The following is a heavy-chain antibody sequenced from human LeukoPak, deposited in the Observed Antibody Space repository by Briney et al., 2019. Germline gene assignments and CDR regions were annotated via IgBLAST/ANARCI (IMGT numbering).Heavy chain of an antibody. CDR1: GFTFSSYE. CDR2: ISSSGSTI. CDR3: ARDGYYYDSSGYSPFDY. J-gene: IGHJ4*02. V-gene: IGHV3-48*03. Sequence: PGGSLRLSCAASGFTFSSYETNWVRQAPGKGLEWVSYISSSGSTIYYADSVKGRFTISRDNAKNSLYLQMNSLRAEDTAVYYCARDGYYYDSSGYSPFDYWGQGTLVTVSS. D-gene: IGHD3-22*01.